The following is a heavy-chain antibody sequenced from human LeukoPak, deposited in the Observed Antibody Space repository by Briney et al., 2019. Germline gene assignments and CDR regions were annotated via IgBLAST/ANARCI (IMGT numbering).Heavy chain of an antibody. J-gene: IGHJ4*02. CDR2: VSFDGSNK. V-gene: IGHV3-30*14. CDR3: ARPPDMVRGIVVPAVNFFDY. D-gene: IGHD3-10*01. CDR1: GFTFSTYA. Sequence: PGGSLRLSCAASGFTFSTYAMHWVRQAPGKGLEWLAVVSFDGSNKYYADSVDGRFTVSRDNANSSLYLELNRLRDGDTATYYCARPPDMVRGIVVPAVNFFDYWGQGTLVTVSS.